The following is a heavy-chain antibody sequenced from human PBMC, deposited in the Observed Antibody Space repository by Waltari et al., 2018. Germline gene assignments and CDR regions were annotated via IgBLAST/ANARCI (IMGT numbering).Heavy chain of an antibody. CDR2: LYHSVKL. CDR1: GYSITSGYY. D-gene: IGHD6-13*01. Sequence: QVQLQESGPGLVKPSETLSLTCTVSGYSITSGYYWGCIRQPPGQGLEWIGSLYHSVKLYYTPSLRGRLTISVDTSKNQFSLRLSSVTAADTAVYYCARAPMSGAATGTFDFWGLGSLVTVSP. V-gene: IGHV4-38-2*02. CDR3: ARAPMSGAATGTFDF. J-gene: IGHJ4*02.